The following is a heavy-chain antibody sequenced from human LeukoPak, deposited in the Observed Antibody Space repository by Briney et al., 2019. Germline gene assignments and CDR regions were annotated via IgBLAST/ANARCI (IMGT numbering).Heavy chain of an antibody. Sequence: GGSLRLSCTASGFTFGDYAMSWFRQAPGEGLEWVGFIRSKAYGGTTEYAASVKGRFTISRDDSKSIAYLQMNSLKTEDTAVYYCTRDKLAVAGTYYYYGMDVWGQGTTVTVSS. D-gene: IGHD6-19*01. J-gene: IGHJ6*02. CDR2: IRSKAYGGTT. V-gene: IGHV3-49*03. CDR3: TRDKLAVAGTYYYYGMDV. CDR1: GFTFGDYA.